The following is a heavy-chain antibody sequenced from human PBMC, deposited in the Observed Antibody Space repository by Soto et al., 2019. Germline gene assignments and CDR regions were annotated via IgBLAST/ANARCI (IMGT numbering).Heavy chain of an antibody. J-gene: IGHJ5*02. Sequence: GGSLRLSCAAPGLTFRSFTMNWVRQAPGKGREWVSTISSNSAYIYYTDALRGRFTISRDNAKNSLHLQMNSLRAEDTAVYYCTRDASRDSSARGWFDPWGPGTLVTVSS. CDR2: ISSNSAYI. D-gene: IGHD6-13*01. CDR1: GLTFRSFT. V-gene: IGHV3-21*01. CDR3: TRDASRDSSARGWFDP.